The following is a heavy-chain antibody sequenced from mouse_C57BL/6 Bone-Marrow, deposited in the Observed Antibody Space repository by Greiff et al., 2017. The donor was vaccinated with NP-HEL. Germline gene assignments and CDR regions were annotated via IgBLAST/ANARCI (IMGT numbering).Heavy chain of an antibody. CDR1: GYTFTSYW. D-gene: IGHD1-1*01. Sequence: QVQLQQPGAELVMPGASVKLSCKASGYTFTSYWMHWVKQRPGQGLEWIGEIDPSDSYTNYNQKFKGKSTLTVDKSSSTAYMQLSSLTSEDSAVYYCARNCYYGSPFAYRGQGTLVTVSA. CDR2: IDPSDSYT. CDR3: ARNCYYGSPFAY. J-gene: IGHJ3*01. V-gene: IGHV1-69*01.